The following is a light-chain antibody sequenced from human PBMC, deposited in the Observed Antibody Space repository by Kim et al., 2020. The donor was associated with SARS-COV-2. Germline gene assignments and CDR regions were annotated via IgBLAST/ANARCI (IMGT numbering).Light chain of an antibody. CDR3: QQYGRSPALT. Sequence: PGERPPLSCRARRCRSNNYLVWYQQKPGQAPRLLNLAGSSRATGIPYRFSGSGSGTDVTLTISRMDPEDFAVYYCQQYGRSPALTFGGGTKVDIK. CDR2: AGS. V-gene: IGKV3-20*01. J-gene: IGKJ4*01. CDR1: RCRSNNY.